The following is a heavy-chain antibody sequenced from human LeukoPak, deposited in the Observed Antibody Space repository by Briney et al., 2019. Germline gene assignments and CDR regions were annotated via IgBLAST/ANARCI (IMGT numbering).Heavy chain of an antibody. D-gene: IGHD5-18*01. J-gene: IGHJ4*02. CDR1: GFTFSSHA. CDR3: ARVGYSYGQFDY. Sequence: QTGGSLRLSCAASGFTFSSHALSWVRQAPGKGLEWVSGISISGGSTYYADSVKGRFAISRDNAKNSLFLQMNTLRAEDTAVYYCARVGYSYGQFDYWGQGTLVTVSS. V-gene: IGHV3-23*01. CDR2: ISISGGST.